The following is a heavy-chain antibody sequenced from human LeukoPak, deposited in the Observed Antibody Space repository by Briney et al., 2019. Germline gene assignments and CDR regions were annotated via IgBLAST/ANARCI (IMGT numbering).Heavy chain of an antibody. J-gene: IGHJ5*02. D-gene: IGHD1-20*01. Sequence: ASVKVSCTTSGYTFTDYYMHWVRQAPGQGLEWMGWINPNSGGTNYAQNFQGRVTMTRDTSIRTAYMELSRLRSDDTAIYYCARAAVVTGSTETFDPWGQGTLVTVSS. CDR1: GYTFTDYY. CDR2: INPNSGGT. CDR3: ARAAVVTGSTETFDP. V-gene: IGHV1-2*02.